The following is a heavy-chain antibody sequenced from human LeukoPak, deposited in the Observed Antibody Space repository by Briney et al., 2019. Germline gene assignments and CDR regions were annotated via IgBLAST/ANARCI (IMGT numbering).Heavy chain of an antibody. CDR2: IHHSGST. Sequence: SETLSPTCAVSGYSISSDYHWGWIRQPPGKGLEWIGSIHHSGSTYYNPSLKSRVTISVDTSKNQFSLKLNSVTAADTAVYYCAKPHSSSSQFYDCWGQGTLVTVSS. CDR1: GYSISSDYH. V-gene: IGHV4-38-2*01. J-gene: IGHJ4*02. D-gene: IGHD6-6*01. CDR3: AKPHSSSSQFYDC.